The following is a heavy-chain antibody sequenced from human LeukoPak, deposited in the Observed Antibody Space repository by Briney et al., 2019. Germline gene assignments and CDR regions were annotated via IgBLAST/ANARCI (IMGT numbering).Heavy chain of an antibody. V-gene: IGHV3-23*01. CDR3: AKGPLDTRDGYNYVRDD. Sequence: GGSLRLSCAASGFTFSTYAMMWVRQAPGKGPEWVSGINSSGGSTFYADSVKRRFTISRDNSKDTLYPQMNSLRADDTAVYYCAKGPLDTRDGYNYVRDDWGQGTLVTVSS. J-gene: IGHJ1*01. CDR2: INSSGGST. D-gene: IGHD5-24*01. CDR1: GFTFSTYA.